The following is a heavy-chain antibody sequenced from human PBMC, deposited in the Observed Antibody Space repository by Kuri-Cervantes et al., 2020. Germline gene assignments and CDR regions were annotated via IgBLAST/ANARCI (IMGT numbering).Heavy chain of an antibody. Sequence: LSLTCAASGFTFDDYAMHWVRQAPGKGLEWVSGISWNSGSIGYADSVKGRFTISRDNAKNSLYLQMNSLRAEDTAVYYCSTGGKYRAMDVWGRGTTVTVSS. CDR1: GFTFDDYA. CDR3: STGGKYRAMDV. CDR2: ISWNSGSI. V-gene: IGHV3-9*01. J-gene: IGHJ6*02. D-gene: IGHD3-16*02.